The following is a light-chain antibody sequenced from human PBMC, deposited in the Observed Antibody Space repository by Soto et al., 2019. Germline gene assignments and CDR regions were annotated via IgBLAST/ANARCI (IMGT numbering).Light chain of an antibody. CDR2: EVS. V-gene: IGLV2-14*01. CDR3: SSYTSSSTLYV. Sequence: QSALTQPASVSGSPGQSITISCTGTSSDVGGYNYVSWYQQHPGKAPKLMIYEVSNRPSGVSNRFSGSKSGNTASLTISGLQAPDEADYYCSSYTSSSTLYVFGTGTRSPS. J-gene: IGLJ1*01. CDR1: SSDVGGYNY.